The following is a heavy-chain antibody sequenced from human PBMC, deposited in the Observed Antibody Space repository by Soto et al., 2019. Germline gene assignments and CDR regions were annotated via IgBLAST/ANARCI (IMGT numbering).Heavy chain of an antibody. Sequence: PGESLRPSCAASGFTFRNNVLSWVRQAPGKGLDWVSGITGSGRDTYYADSVKGRFTISRDNSKNMVFLQMNSLRAEDTALYYCAKNGLDNSPSAIDSWGPGTLVT. CDR1: GFTFRNNV. D-gene: IGHD2-8*01. CDR3: AKNGLDNSPSAIDS. J-gene: IGHJ4*02. V-gene: IGHV3-23*01. CDR2: ITGSGRDT.